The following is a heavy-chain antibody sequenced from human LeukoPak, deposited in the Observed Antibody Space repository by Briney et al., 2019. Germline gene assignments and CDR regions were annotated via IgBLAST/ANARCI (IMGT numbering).Heavy chain of an antibody. J-gene: IGHJ4*02. CDR2: INWNGGST. V-gene: IGHV3-20*01. D-gene: IGHD5-18*01. CDR1: GFTFDDYG. CDR3: VADGLDTSGDY. Sequence: GGSLRLSCAASGFTFDDYGMSWARQAPGKGLEWVSGINWNGGSTGYADSVKGRFTISRDNAKNSLYLQMNSLRAEDTALYHCVADGLDTSGDYWGQGTLVTVSS.